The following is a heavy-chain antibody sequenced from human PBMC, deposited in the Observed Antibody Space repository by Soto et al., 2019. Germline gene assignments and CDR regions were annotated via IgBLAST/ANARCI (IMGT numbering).Heavy chain of an antibody. CDR3: ARAYRVPTAMPNF. CDR1: GFIVSSNY. J-gene: IGHJ1*01. CDR2: IYSGGST. Sequence: ESGGSLVQPGGSLRLSCAASGFIVSSNYMSWVRQAPGKGLEWVSVIYSGGSTYYADSVQGRFTISRDISKNTLYLQMNSLRAEDTAVYYCARAYRVPTAMPNFWGQGTLVTVSS. V-gene: IGHV3-66*01. D-gene: IGHD5-18*01.